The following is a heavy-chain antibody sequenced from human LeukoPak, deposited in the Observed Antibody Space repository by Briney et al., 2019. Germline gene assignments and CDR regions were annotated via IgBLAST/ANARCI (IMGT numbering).Heavy chain of an antibody. D-gene: IGHD3-10*01. Sequence: PGGSLRLSCAASGFTFSSYAMTWLRQAPGKGLEWVSAISGRASSTYYADSVKGRFTISRDNSKNTVYLQMNSLRAEDTAVYYCAKRYGYFDYWGQGTLVTVSS. J-gene: IGHJ4*02. CDR1: GFTFSSYA. CDR3: AKRYGYFDY. CDR2: ISGRASST. V-gene: IGHV3-23*01.